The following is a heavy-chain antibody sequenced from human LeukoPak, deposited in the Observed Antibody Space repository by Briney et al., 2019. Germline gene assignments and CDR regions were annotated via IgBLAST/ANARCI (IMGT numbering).Heavy chain of an antibody. CDR1: GFTFSSYG. J-gene: IGHJ4*02. V-gene: IGHV3-33*06. D-gene: IGHD1-26*01. CDR2: IWYDGSNK. Sequence: GGSLRLSCAASGFTFSSYGMHWVRQAPGKGLEWVAVIWYDGSNKYYADSVKGRFTISRDNSKNTLYLQMNSQRAEDTAVYYCAKGKWELRLREHFDYWGQGTLVTVSS. CDR3: AKGKWELRLREHFDY.